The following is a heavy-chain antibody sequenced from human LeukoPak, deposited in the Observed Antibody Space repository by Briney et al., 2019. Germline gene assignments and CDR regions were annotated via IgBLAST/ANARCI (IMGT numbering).Heavy chain of an antibody. J-gene: IGHJ3*02. V-gene: IGHV1-18*01. CDR1: GNTFTSYG. D-gene: IGHD3-9*01. CDR2: ISAYNGNT. Sequence: EASVKVSCKASGNTFTSYGISWVRQAHGPGLERIGWISAYNGNTNYAQKIQGRVTMTTDTSTSTAYMELRSLRSDDTVFFFKQKTAYDILTGYSDAFDIWGQGTMVTVSS. CDR3: QKTAYDILTGYSDAFDI.